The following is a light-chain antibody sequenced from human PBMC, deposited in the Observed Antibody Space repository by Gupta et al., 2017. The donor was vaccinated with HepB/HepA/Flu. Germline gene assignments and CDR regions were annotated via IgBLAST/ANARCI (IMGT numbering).Light chain of an antibody. CDR1: QGISSY. CDR3: QQLNSYPPT. J-gene: IGKJ1*01. Sequence: DIQLTQSLSFLSASVGDRVTITCRASQGISSYLAWYQQKPGKAPKLLIYAASTLQSGVTSRFSGSGSGTEFTLTISSLQPEDFATYYCQQLNSYPPTFGQGTKVEIK. V-gene: IGKV1-9*01. CDR2: AAS.